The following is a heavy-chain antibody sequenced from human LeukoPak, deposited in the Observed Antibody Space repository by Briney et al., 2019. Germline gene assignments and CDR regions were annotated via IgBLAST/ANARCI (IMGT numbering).Heavy chain of an antibody. CDR3: AITLRYFDWLLSYIDY. J-gene: IGHJ4*02. Sequence: SVKVSCKASGGTFSGYAISWVRQAPGQGLEWMGGIIPIFGTANYAQKFQGRVTITADKSTSAAYMELSSLRSEDTAVYYCAITLRYFDWLLSYIDYWGQGTLVTVSS. V-gene: IGHV1-69*06. D-gene: IGHD3-9*01. CDR1: GGTFSGYA. CDR2: IIPIFGTA.